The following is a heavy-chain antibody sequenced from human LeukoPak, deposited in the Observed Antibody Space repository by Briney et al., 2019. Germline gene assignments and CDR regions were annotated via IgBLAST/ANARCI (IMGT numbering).Heavy chain of an antibody. CDR1: GGSFSGYY. J-gene: IGHJ4*02. V-gene: IGHV4-34*01. CDR3: ARGRDYVWGSYRSRPFDY. D-gene: IGHD3-16*02. Sequence: SETLSLTCAVYGGSFSGYYWSWIRQPPGKGLEWIGEINHSGSTNYNPSLKSRVTISVDTSKNQFSLKLSSVTAADTAVYYCARGRDYVWGSYRSRPFDYWGQGTLVTVPS. CDR2: INHSGST.